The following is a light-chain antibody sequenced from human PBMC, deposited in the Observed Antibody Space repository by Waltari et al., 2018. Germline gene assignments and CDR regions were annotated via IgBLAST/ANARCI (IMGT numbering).Light chain of an antibody. CDR1: QSISSS. J-gene: IGKJ2*01. V-gene: IGKV1-39*01. CDR3: QQSYITTYT. Sequence: IQMTQSPSSLSASVGDRVTITCRASQSISSSLNWYQQIPGKAPKLLIYVASILQSGVPSRFSGSGSGTDFSLTISSLQPEDFATYYCQQSYITTYTFGQGTKLEIK. CDR2: VAS.